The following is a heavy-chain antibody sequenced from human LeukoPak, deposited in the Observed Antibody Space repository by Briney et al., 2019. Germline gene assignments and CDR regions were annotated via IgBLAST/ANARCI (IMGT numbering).Heavy chain of an antibody. CDR3: ARDLPSYDYVWGSYRHDASDI. CDR1: GFTVSSNY. V-gene: IGHV3-53*01. Sequence: PGGSLRLSCAASGFTVSSNYMSWVRQAPGKGLEWVSVIYSGGSTYYADSVKGRFTVSRDNSKNTLYLQMNSLRAEDTAVYYCARDLPSYDYVWGSYRHDASDIWGQGTMVTVSS. CDR2: IYSGGST. D-gene: IGHD3-16*02. J-gene: IGHJ3*02.